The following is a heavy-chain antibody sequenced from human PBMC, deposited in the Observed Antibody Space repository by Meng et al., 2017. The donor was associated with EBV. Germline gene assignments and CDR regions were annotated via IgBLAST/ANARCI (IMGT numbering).Heavy chain of an antibody. CDR3: ARVGIAVAGTGDY. V-gene: IGHV1-2*06. CDR2: INPNSGGT. CDR1: GYTFTGYY. Sequence: QGQPVQAGAEVKKPGASVKVSCKAPGYTFTGYYMHWVRQAPGQGLEWMGRINPNSGGTNYAQKFQGRVTMTRDTSISTAYMELSRLRSDDTAVYYCARVGIAVAGTGDYWGQGTLVTVSS. J-gene: IGHJ4*02. D-gene: IGHD6-19*01.